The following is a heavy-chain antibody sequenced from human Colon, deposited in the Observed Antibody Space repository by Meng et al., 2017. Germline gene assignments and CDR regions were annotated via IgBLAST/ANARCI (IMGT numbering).Heavy chain of an antibody. J-gene: IGHJ5*02. D-gene: IGHD6-19*01. V-gene: IGHV4-34*01. CDR3: AGERLSSGWYGWRWFDP. CDR2: INYSRST. Sequence: VQPRQWGAGLLRPVATLSPPCLCLGGSFSGYYWSWIRQPPGKVLEWLGEINYSRSTNYNPSLKRRVNISDDTSKNHFSLKLSSVTAADTAVYYCAGERLSSGWYGWRWFDPWGQGTLVTVSS. CDR1: GGSFSGYY.